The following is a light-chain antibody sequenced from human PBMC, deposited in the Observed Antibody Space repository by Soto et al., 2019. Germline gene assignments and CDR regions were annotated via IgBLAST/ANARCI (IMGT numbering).Light chain of an antibody. Sequence: EIVLTQSPGTLSLSPGERATLSCRASQSVSSSYLAWYQQKPGQAPRLLIYGASSRATGIPDRFSGGWSGTDFTLTISRLEPEDLAVYYCQQYGSSPWTFGLGTKVDNK. J-gene: IGKJ1*01. CDR2: GAS. CDR1: QSVSSSY. CDR3: QQYGSSPWT. V-gene: IGKV3-20*01.